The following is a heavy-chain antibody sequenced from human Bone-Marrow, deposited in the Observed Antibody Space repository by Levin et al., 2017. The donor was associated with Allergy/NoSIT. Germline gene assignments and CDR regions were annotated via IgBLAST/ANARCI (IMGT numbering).Heavy chain of an antibody. CDR1: GSTFTDYY. CDR2: INPNSGGT. Sequence: SGGSLRLSCKASGSTFTDYYMNWVRQAPGQGLEWMGWINPNSGGTNYAQKFQGRVTMTRDTSISTAYMELSGLRSDDTAVYYCARDPDYYDRAFDIWGQGTMVTVSS. V-gene: IGHV1-2*02. D-gene: IGHD3-22*01. CDR3: ARDPDYYDRAFDI. J-gene: IGHJ3*02.